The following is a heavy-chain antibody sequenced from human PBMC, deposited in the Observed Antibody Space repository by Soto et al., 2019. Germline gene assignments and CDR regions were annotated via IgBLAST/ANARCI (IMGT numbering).Heavy chain of an antibody. Sequence: SVKVSCKASGGTVSSYAISWVRQAHGKGLEWMGGIIPILGTANYAQKFQGRVTITADEATRTAYMELSSLRSEDTAVYYFASALYRYCSSTSCPPARGWFDPWGQGTLVTVSS. V-gene: IGHV1-69*13. CDR3: ASALYRYCSSTSCPPARGWFDP. J-gene: IGHJ5*02. CDR1: GGTVSSYA. D-gene: IGHD2-2*01. CDR2: IIPILGTA.